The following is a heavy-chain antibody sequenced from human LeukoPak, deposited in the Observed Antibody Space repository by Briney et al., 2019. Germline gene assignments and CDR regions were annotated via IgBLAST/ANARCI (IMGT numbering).Heavy chain of an antibody. J-gene: IGHJ3*02. CDR1: GFTFSSYD. D-gene: IGHD4-23*01. CDR2: IGTAGDT. CDR3: ARDAYGGDSGVGAFDI. Sequence: GGSLRLFCTASGFTFSSYDMHWVRQATGKGLEWVSAIGTAGDTYYPGSVKGRFTISRENAKNSLYLQMNSLRAGDTAVYYCARDAYGGDSGVGAFDIWGQGTVVTVSS. V-gene: IGHV3-13*01.